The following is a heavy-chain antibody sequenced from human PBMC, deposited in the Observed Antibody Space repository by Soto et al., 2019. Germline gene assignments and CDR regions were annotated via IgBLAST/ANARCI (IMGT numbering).Heavy chain of an antibody. CDR1: GLSITDSELG. Sequence: QVTLKESGPVLVKPTETLTLRCTVSGLSITDSELGVSWIRQPPGQPLEWLAHIDSSGEKSYRTFLKSRLAISKDTCKSQIVLTMTNMDPADTATYYCARRHLAVAVSPWFDPLGQGIPVTVSS. CDR2: IDSSGEK. V-gene: IGHV2-26*01. CDR3: ARRHLAVAVSPWFDP. D-gene: IGHD6-19*01. J-gene: IGHJ5*02.